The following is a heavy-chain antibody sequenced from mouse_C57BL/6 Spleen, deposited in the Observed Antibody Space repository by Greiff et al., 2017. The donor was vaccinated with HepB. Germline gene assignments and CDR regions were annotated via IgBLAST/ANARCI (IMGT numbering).Heavy chain of an antibody. CDR2: ISSGSSTI. D-gene: IGHD4-1*01. CDR1: GFTFSDYG. J-gene: IGHJ3*01. V-gene: IGHV5-17*01. Sequence: DVMLVESGGGLVKPGGSLKLSCAASGFTFSDYGMHWVRQAPEKGLEWVAYISSGSSTIYYADTVKGRFTISRDNAKNTLFLQMTSLRSEDTAMYYCATGPAWFAYWGQGTLVTVSA. CDR3: ATGPAWFAY.